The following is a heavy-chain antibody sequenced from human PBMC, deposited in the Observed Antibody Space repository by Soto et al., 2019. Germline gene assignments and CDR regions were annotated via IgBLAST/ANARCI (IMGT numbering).Heavy chain of an antibody. CDR3: ARPGPNYGGNPPEDQAFDI. CDR1: GGSISSSSYY. CDR2: IYYSGST. D-gene: IGHD4-17*01. V-gene: IGHV4-39*01. J-gene: IGHJ3*02. Sequence: TSETLSLTCTVSGGSISSSSYYWGWIRQPPGKGLEWIGSIYYSGSTYYNPSLKSRVTISVDTSKNQFSLKLSSVTAADTAVYYCARPGPNYGGNPPEDQAFDIWGQGTMVTVSS.